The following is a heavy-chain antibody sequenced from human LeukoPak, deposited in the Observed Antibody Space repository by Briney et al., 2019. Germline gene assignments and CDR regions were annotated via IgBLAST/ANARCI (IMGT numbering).Heavy chain of an antibody. J-gene: IGHJ4*02. CDR1: GFTFDDYT. V-gene: IGHV3-66*02. CDR2: IYSGGST. CDR3: ARGGIAAAASDY. Sequence: GRSLRLSCAASGFTFDDYTMHWVRQAPGKGLEWVSGIYSGGSTYYADSVKGRFTISRDNSKNTLYLQMNSLRAEDTAVYYCARGGIAAAASDYWGQGTLVTVSS. D-gene: IGHD6-13*01.